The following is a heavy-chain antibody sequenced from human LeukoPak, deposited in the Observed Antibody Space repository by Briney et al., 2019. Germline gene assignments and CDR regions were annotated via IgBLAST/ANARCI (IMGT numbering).Heavy chain of an antibody. CDR2: IYYSETT. CDR1: GYSISSSSYY. D-gene: IGHD3-10*01. CDR3: ARLRMVRGLWPACDM. J-gene: IGHJ3*02. V-gene: IGHV4-39*01. Sequence: SETLSLTCTVSGYSISSSSYYWGWIRQPPGKGREWIGLIYYSETTYYNPSLKSRVTISVDTSKNQFSLNLISVAAADTGVHYWARLRMVRGLWPACDMWGQGTMVTVFS.